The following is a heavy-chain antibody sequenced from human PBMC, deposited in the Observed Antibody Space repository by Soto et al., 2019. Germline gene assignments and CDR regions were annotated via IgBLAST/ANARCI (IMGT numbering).Heavy chain of an antibody. D-gene: IGHD2-21*02. Sequence: GGSLRLSCAASGFTFSSYWMHWVRQAPGKGLVWVSSISSSSSYIYYADSVKGRFTISRDNAKNSLYLQMNSLRAEDTAVYYCARVVAVVTLKYYFDYWGQGTLVTVSS. V-gene: IGHV3-21*01. CDR3: ARVVAVVTLKYYFDY. CDR2: ISSSSSYI. J-gene: IGHJ4*02. CDR1: GFTFSSYW.